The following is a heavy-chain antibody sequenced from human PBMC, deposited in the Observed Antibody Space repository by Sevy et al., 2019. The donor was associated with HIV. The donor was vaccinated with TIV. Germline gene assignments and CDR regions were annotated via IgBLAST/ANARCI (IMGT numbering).Heavy chain of an antibody. CDR3: ARGGILYFGAIDN. V-gene: IGHV3-74*01. J-gene: IGHJ4*02. CDR1: GFNFASYW. Sequence: GGCLRLSCAASGFNFASYWMHWVRQSPGKDLVWVSRINSDGTTTKYADSVRDRFTMSRDNAKSTLFLQINSLRPEDTAVYYCARGGILYFGAIDNWGQGTLVTVSS. CDR2: INSDGTTT. D-gene: IGHD3-10*01.